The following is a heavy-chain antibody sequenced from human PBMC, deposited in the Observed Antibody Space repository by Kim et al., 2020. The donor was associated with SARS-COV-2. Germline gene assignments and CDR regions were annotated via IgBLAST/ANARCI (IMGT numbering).Heavy chain of an antibody. D-gene: IGHD1-26*01. Sequence: ADSVKGRFTISRDNSKNTLYLQMNSVRAEDTAVYFCTSVSRSGSHTAYFVYWGQGTLVTVSS. CDR3: TSVSRSGSHTAYFVY. J-gene: IGHJ4*02. V-gene: IGHV3-33*01.